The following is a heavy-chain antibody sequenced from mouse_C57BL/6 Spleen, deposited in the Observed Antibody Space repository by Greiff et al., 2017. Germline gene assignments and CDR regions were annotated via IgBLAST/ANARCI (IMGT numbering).Heavy chain of an antibody. CDR2: IDPSDSYT. Sequence: QIQLQQPGAELVKPGASVKLSCKASGYTFTSYWMQWVKQRPGQGLEWIGEIDPSDSYTNYNQKFKGKATLTVDTSSSTAYMQRSSLTSEDSAVYYCARQGPLTDWGQGTTLTVSS. V-gene: IGHV1-50*01. J-gene: IGHJ2*01. CDR3: ARQGPLTD. D-gene: IGHD1-1*01. CDR1: GYTFTSYW.